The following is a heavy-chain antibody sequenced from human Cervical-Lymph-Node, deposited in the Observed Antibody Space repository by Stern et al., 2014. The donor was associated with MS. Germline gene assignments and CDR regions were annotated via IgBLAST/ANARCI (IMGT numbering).Heavy chain of an antibody. CDR2: IYTRGGT. V-gene: IGHV4-61*02. Sequence: VQLEESGPGLVKPSQTLSLTCTVSGGSISSGSYYWSWIRQPAGKGLEWIGRIYTRGGTHYNPSLKRRVTISVDTSKNQVPLKLSSVTAADTAVYYCARGAYSSSSNWFDPWGQGTLVTVSS. CDR3: ARGAYSSSSNWFDP. D-gene: IGHD6-6*01. CDR1: GGSISSGSYY. J-gene: IGHJ5*02.